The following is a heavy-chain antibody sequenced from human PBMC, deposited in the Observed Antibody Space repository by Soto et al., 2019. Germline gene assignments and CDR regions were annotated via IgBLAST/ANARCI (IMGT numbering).Heavy chain of an antibody. CDR1: GFTFSSYV. D-gene: IGHD6-6*01. V-gene: IGHV3-23*01. CDR2: ISGSGGST. CDR3: AKHRLAARLPPLDS. J-gene: IGHJ4*02. Sequence: GGSLRLSCAASGFTFSSYVMSWVRQAPGKGLEWVSAISGSGGSTYYADSVKGRFTISRDNSKNTLYLQMNSLRAEDTAVYYCAKHRLAARLPPLDSWGQGTLVTVSS.